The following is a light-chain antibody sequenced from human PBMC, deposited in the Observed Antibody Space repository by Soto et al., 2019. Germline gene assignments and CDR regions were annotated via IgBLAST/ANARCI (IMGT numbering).Light chain of an antibody. J-gene: IGLJ1*01. CDR1: SSDGGAYNY. Sequence: QSALTQPASVSGSPGQSITISCTGTSSDGGAYNYVSWYQQHPGKAPKLMIYEVSNRPSGVSNRFSGSKSGNTASLTISGLQAEDEADYYCSSYTSSSTLYIFGTGTKLTVL. CDR3: SSYTSSSTLYI. CDR2: EVS. V-gene: IGLV2-14*01.